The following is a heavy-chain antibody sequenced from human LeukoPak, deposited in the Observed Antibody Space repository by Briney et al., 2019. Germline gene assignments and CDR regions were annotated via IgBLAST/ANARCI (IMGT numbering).Heavy chain of an antibody. CDR3: ARDHNGLTDY. D-gene: IGHD4/OR15-4a*01. V-gene: IGHV7-4-1*02. J-gene: IGHJ4*02. CDR1: GYTFTSYA. CDR2: INTNTGNP. Sequence: GPVKVSCKASGYTFTSYAMNWVRQAPGQGLEWMGWINTNTGNPTYAQGFTGRFVFPLDTSVSTAYLQISSLKAEDTAVYYCARDHNGLTDYWGQGTLVTVSS.